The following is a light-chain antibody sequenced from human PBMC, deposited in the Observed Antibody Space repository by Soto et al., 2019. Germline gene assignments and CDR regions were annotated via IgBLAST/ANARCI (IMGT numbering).Light chain of an antibody. Sequence: EVVLTQSPGTLSLSPGERATLSCRASESVSSSFLTWYQQKPGQAPRLLIYRTSNRVTGIPDRFSGSGSGTDFNLTISRLEPEDFAVYFCQHYGNSLWTFGQGTKVEIK. J-gene: IGKJ1*01. CDR3: QHYGNSLWT. V-gene: IGKV3-20*01. CDR1: ESVSSSF. CDR2: RTS.